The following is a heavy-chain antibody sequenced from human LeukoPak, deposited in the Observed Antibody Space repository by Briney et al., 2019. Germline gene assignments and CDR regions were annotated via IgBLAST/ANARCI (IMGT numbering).Heavy chain of an antibody. CDR1: GGSFSGYY. D-gene: IGHD3-22*01. CDR2: INPSGRI. Sequence: SETLSLTCAVYGGSFSGYYWTWIRQAPGKGLEWIGEINPSGRISYNPSLKSRLTISVDASKNQFSLNLRSLTAADTAVYYCTRGRQEVSMIVVVMTAVSYYLDVWGKGTTVTVS. CDR3: TRGRQEVSMIVVVMTAVSYYLDV. V-gene: IGHV4-34*01. J-gene: IGHJ6*03.